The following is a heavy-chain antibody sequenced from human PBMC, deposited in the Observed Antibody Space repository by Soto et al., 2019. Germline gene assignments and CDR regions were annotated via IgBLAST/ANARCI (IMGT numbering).Heavy chain of an antibody. Sequence: NPSETLSLTCTVSGGSISSSSYYWGWLRQSPGRGPEWIGSVFYTGFTSYNPSLESRVSVSVDTSKNQFSLKVSAVTAADTAVYYCASSQKGYNWNYFDHWGQGALVTVSS. CDR1: GGSISSSSYY. CDR3: ASSQKGYNWNYFDH. D-gene: IGHD1-20*01. J-gene: IGHJ4*02. V-gene: IGHV4-39*01. CDR2: VFYTGFT.